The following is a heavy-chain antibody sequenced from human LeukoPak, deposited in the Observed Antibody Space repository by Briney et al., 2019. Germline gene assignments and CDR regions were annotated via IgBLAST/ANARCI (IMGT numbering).Heavy chain of an antibody. CDR2: ISSSGGTI. J-gene: IGHJ4*02. V-gene: IGHV3-48*03. CDR3: ARDLRDGGY. Sequence: GGSLRLSCAASGFTFSNFEMNWVRQAPGKGLEWVSYISSSGGTIYYADSVKGRFTISRDNAKNSLYLQMNSLRAEDTAVYYCARDLRDGGYWGQGTLVTVSS. CDR1: GFTFSNFE. D-gene: IGHD3-16*01.